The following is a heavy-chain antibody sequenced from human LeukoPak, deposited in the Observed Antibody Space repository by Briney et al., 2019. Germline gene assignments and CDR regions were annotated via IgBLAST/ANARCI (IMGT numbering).Heavy chain of an antibody. CDR2: LDGDGSAT. CDR1: GFTFSRYW. J-gene: IGHJ5*02. V-gene: IGHV3-74*01. Sequence: GGSLRLSCAASGFTFSRYWMHWVRQAPGKGLVWVSRLDGDGSATTYADSVKGRFTISRDNAKNTLYLQMNSLRAEDTAVYYCAKDHNGWFDPWGQGTLVTVSS. CDR3: AKDHNGWFDP. D-gene: IGHD2-8*01.